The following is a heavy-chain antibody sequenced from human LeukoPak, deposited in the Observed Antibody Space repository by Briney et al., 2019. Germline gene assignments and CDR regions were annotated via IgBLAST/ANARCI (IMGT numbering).Heavy chain of an antibody. CDR2: FNWNGGST. Sequence: GGSLRLSCAASGFTFDDYGMSWVRQAPGKGLEWVSGFNWNGGSTGYADSVKGRFTISRDNAKNSLYLQMNGLRAEDTASYYCARGSSSWYGIFDYWGQGTLVTVSS. V-gene: IGHV3-20*04. J-gene: IGHJ4*02. CDR1: GFTFDDYG. D-gene: IGHD6-13*01. CDR3: ARGSSSWYGIFDY.